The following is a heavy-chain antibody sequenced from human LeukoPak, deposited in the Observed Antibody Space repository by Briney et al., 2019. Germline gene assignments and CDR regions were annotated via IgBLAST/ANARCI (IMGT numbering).Heavy chain of an antibody. CDR1: GFTFSSYS. D-gene: IGHD6-13*01. J-gene: IGHJ4*02. Sequence: PGGSLRLSCAASGFTFSSYSMNWVRQAPGKGLEWVSSISSSSSYIYYADSVKGRSTISRDNAKNSLYLQINSLRAEDTAAYYCARDPRIAAASDYWGQGTLVTVSS. CDR2: ISSSSSYI. V-gene: IGHV3-21*01. CDR3: ARDPRIAAASDY.